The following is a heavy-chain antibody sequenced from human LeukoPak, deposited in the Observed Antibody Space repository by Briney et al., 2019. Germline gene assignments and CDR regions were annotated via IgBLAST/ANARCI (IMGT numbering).Heavy chain of an antibody. Sequence: GGSLRLSCAASGFTVSSNYMSWVRQAPGKGLEWVSVIYSGGSTYYADSVKGRFTISRDNSKNTLYLQMNSLRAEDTAVYYCARTNGSGSYYKRYYFDYWGQGTLVTVSS. CDR3: ARTNGSGSYYKRYYFDY. J-gene: IGHJ4*02. V-gene: IGHV3-53*01. D-gene: IGHD3-10*01. CDR2: IYSGGST. CDR1: GFTVSSNY.